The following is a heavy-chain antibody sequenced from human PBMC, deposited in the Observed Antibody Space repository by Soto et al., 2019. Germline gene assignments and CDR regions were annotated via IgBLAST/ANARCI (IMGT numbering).Heavy chain of an antibody. CDR1: GFTFSGSA. J-gene: IGHJ6*02. V-gene: IGHV3-73*02. Sequence: EVQLVESGGGLVQPGGSLKLSCAASGFTFSGSAMHWVRQASGKGLEWVGRIRSKANSYATAYAASVKGRFTISRDDSKNTAYLQMNSLKTEDPAVYYCTFEYGMDVWGQGTTVTVSS. CDR3: TFEYGMDV. CDR2: IRSKANSYAT.